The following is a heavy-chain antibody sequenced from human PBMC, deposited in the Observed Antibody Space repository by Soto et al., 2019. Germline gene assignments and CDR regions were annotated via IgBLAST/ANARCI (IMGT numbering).Heavy chain of an antibody. Sequence: GASVKVSCKASGYTFTSYDINWVRQATGQGLEWMGGIIPIFGTANYAQKFQGRVTITADESTSTAYMELSSLRSEDTAVYYCARDGGIWSGYYVSYYYGMDVWGQGTTVTVSS. V-gene: IGHV1-69*13. CDR1: GYTFTSYD. J-gene: IGHJ6*02. CDR3: ARDGGIWSGYYVSYYYGMDV. CDR2: IIPIFGTA. D-gene: IGHD3-3*01.